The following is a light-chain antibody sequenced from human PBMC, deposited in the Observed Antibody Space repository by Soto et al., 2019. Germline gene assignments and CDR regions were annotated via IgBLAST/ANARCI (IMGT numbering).Light chain of an antibody. Sequence: DIQMTQSPSTLSASVGDRVTITCRASQSLSSWLAWYQQKPGEAPKLLIYAASSLQSGVPSRFSGSGSGTDFTLTISSLQPEDFATYYCQQSYSTPLTFGGGTKVDIK. CDR3: QQSYSTPLT. CDR1: QSLSSW. CDR2: AAS. J-gene: IGKJ4*01. V-gene: IGKV1-39*01.